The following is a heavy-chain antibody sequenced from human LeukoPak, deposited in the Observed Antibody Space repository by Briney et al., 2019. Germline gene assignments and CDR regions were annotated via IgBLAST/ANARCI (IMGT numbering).Heavy chain of an antibody. V-gene: IGHV3-11*04. CDR2: ISDGGDTI. J-gene: IGHJ6*02. D-gene: IGHD3-22*01. Sequence: GFLRLSCAASEFVLSDYYMSWLRLAPGKGLEWVAYISDGGDTIYYPDSVKGRFTISRDNAKNSLYLQMNSLRAEDTAVYYCARELYYYDSSGYYSHYYYGMDVWGQGTTVTVSS. CDR3: ARELYYYDSSGYYSHYYYGMDV. CDR1: EFVLSDYY.